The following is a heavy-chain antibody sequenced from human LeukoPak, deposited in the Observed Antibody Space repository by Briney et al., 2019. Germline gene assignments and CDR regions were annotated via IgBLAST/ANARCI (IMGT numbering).Heavy chain of an antibody. CDR2: IYSGDSDT. D-gene: IGHD6-13*01. CDR3: ARGSSTWYFDS. J-gene: IGHJ4*02. V-gene: IGHV5-51*01. CDR1: GYSFSSYW. Sequence: PGESLKISCKGSGYSFSSYWIGWVRPMPGRGLEWMGIIYSGDSDTRYSPSFQGQVTISAAKSISTAYLQWSSLKASDTAMYYSARGSSTWYFDSWGQGTLVTVSS.